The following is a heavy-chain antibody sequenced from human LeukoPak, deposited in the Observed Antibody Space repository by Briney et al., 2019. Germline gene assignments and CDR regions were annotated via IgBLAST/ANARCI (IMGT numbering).Heavy chain of an antibody. D-gene: IGHD6-6*01. CDR2: IYYSGST. Sequence: PSQTLSLTCTVSGGSISSGGYYWSWIRQHPGKGLEWIGYIYYSGSTYYHPSLNSRVTISVDTAKNQFSLKLSSVGAADTAVYYCAGGIAARSRFDYWGQGTLVTVS. CDR1: GGSISSGGYY. J-gene: IGHJ4*02. CDR3: AGGIAARSRFDY. V-gene: IGHV4-31*03.